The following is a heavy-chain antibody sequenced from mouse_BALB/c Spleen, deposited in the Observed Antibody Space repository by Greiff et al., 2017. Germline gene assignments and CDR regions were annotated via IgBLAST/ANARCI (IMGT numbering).Heavy chain of an antibody. D-gene: IGHD2-2*01. V-gene: IGHV5-6-5*01. J-gene: IGHJ3*01. CDR2: ISSGGST. CDR3: ERDGYGFAY. CDR1: GFTFSSYA. Sequence: EVKLVESGGGLVKPGGSLKLSCAASGFTFSSYAMSWVRQTPEKRLEWVASISSGGSTYYPDRVKGRFTISRDNARNILYLQMSSLRSEDTAMYYYERDGYGFAYWGQGTLVTVSA.